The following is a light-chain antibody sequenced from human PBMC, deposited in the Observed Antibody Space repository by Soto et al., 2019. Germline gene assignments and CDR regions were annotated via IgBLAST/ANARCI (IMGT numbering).Light chain of an antibody. CDR1: QYINTR. V-gene: IGKV3-20*01. J-gene: IGKJ5*01. CDR3: QHYGGAPLT. CDR2: QTS. Sequence: EIVLTQSPATLSSFPGDRVTLSCRASQYINTRLAWYQHRPGQAPRLLIYQTSIRAAGIPDRFSGSVSGTDFTLAISRLEPKDFAVYYCQHYGGAPLTFGQGTRLEIK.